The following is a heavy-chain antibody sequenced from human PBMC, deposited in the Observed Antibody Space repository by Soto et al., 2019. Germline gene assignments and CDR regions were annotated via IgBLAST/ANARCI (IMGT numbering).Heavy chain of an antibody. Sequence: WMGLINPNSGGTNYAQKFQGWVTMTRDTSISTVYMELSRLRSDDTAVFFCATTRKYYYDSSGYDAFDIWGQGTMVTVSS. J-gene: IGHJ3*02. D-gene: IGHD3-22*01. CDR3: ATTRKYYYDSSGYDAFDI. V-gene: IGHV1-2*04. CDR2: INPNSGGT.